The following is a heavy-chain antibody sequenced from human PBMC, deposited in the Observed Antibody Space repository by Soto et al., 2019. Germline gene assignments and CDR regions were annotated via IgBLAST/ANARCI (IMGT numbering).Heavy chain of an antibody. Sequence: PGESLKISCEASGYSFTSYWIGWVRQMPGKGLKWMGIIYPGNSDTRYSPPFQGQVTISADKSISTAYLQWSSLKASDTATYFCARLYGDYGHYWGQGTLVTVSS. V-gene: IGHV5-51*01. CDR3: ARLYGDYGHY. D-gene: IGHD4-17*01. CDR1: GYSFTSYW. CDR2: IYPGNSDT. J-gene: IGHJ4*02.